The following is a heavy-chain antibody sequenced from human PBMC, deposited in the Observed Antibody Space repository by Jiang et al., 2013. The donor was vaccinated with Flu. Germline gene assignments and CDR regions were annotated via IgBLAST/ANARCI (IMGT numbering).Heavy chain of an antibody. CDR2: ISSSGSTI. J-gene: IGHJ6*02. D-gene: IGHD5-12*01. Sequence: EWVSYISSSGSTIYYADSVKGRFTISRDNAKNSLYLQMNSLRAEDTAVYYCARDISFGKVATITDKYYYYYGMDVWGQGTTVTVSS. V-gene: IGHV3-11*01. CDR3: ARDISFGKVATITDKYYYYYGMDV.